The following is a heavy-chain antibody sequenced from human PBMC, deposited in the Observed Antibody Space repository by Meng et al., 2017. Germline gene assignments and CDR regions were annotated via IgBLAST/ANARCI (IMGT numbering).Heavy chain of an antibody. V-gene: IGHV3-21*01. Sequence: GESLKISCAASGFTFSSYSMNWGRQAPGMGLEWGSSISSSSSYIYYADSVKGRFTISRDNAKNSLYLQMTSLRAEDTAVYYCAREGQGYTYYYDSSGYYPEYFQHWGQGTLVTVSS. CDR1: GFTFSSYS. CDR2: ISSSSSYI. CDR3: AREGQGYTYYYDSSGYYPEYFQH. D-gene: IGHD3-22*01. J-gene: IGHJ1*01.